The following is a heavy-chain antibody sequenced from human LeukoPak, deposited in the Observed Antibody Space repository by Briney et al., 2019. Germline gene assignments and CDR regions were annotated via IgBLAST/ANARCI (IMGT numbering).Heavy chain of an antibody. V-gene: IGHV3-21*06. CDR3: TRKWGSSGLAGGYFDY. Sequence: PSGSLRLSCAASGFTFSSYSMNWVRHAPGKGLEWVSSISSSSSYISHADSVKGTFTISRDNAKNSLYLQMSSLRAEDTAVYYCTRKWGSSGLAGGYFDYWGQGTLVTVSS. CDR2: ISSSSSYI. J-gene: IGHJ4*02. D-gene: IGHD2-15*01. CDR1: GFTFSSYS.